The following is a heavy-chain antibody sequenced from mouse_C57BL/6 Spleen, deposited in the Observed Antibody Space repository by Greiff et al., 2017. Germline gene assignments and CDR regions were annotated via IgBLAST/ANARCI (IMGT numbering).Heavy chain of an antibody. D-gene: IGHD3-1*01. V-gene: IGHV1-7*01. Sequence: VQLQPSWAELAKPGASVKLFCKASCYTFSSFWMPWVKQRPGQGLEWIGYINPSSGYTKYNQKFKDKATLTADKSSSTAYMQLSSLTYEDSAVYYCARSGPRYFDVWGTGTTVTVSS. J-gene: IGHJ1*03. CDR2: INPSSGYT. CDR1: CYTFSSFW. CDR3: ARSGPRYFDV.